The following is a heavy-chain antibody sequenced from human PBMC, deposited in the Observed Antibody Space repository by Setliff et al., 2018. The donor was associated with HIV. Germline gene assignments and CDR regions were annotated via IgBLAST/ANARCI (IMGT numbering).Heavy chain of an antibody. J-gene: IGHJ4*02. D-gene: IGHD4-17*01. CDR3: ARGQTTGEY. V-gene: IGHV3-7*01. Sequence: GGSLRLSCAASGFTFNSYWMSWVRQPPGKGLEWVAHIGGDGREKFYLDSVEGRFTISRDNARNSLYLQMNSLRAEDTAVYYCARGQTTGEYWGQGTLVTVSS. CDR1: GFTFNSYW. CDR2: IGGDGREK.